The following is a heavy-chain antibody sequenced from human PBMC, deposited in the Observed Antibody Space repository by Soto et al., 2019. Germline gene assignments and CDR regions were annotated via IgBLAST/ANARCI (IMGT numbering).Heavy chain of an antibody. CDR1: GYTFTSYG. D-gene: IGHD1-1*01. CDR3: ARGRYGDY. V-gene: IGHV1-18*01. J-gene: IGHJ4*02. Sequence: QVHLVQSGAEVKKPGASLKVSCTASGYTFTSYGITWVRQAPGQGLEWMGWISAHNGNTDYAQKLQGRVIVTRDTSTSTAYMELRRLRSDDTAVYYCARGRYGDYWGQGALVTGSS. CDR2: ISAHNGNT.